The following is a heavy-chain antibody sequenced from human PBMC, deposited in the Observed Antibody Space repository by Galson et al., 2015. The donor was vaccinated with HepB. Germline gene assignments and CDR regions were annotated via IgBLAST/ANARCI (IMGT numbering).Heavy chain of an antibody. CDR2: ISGSGSST. CDR3: AKDYLPYYDRWGSYSDLYYFDY. D-gene: IGHD3-22*01. V-gene: IGHV3-23*01. J-gene: IGHJ4*02. Sequence: LRLSCAASGFTFNYHAMNWVRQAPGKGLEWVASISGSGSSTYYADSVKGRFTISRDNSLDTVDLQMDSLRVDDTAVYYCAKDYLPYYDRWGSYSDLYYFDYWGQGTLVTVSS. CDR1: GFTFNYHA.